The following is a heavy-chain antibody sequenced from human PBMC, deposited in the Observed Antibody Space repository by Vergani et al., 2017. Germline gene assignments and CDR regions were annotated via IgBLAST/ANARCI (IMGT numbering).Heavy chain of an antibody. J-gene: IGHJ4*02. CDR3: ARGSGSSSWFDY. Sequence: QVQLQQWGAGLLKPSETLSLTCAVYGGSFSGYYWSWIRQPPGKGLEWIGEINHSGSTNYNPSLKSRVTISVDTSKNQLALKLSSVTAADTAVYYCARGSGSSSWFDYWGQGTLVTVSS. V-gene: IGHV4-34*01. D-gene: IGHD6-6*01. CDR2: INHSGST. CDR1: GGSFSGYY.